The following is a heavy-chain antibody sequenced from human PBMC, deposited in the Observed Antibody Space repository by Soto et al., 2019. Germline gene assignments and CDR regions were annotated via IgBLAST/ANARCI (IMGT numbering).Heavy chain of an antibody. CDR3: ARHYGSGRLGYFDY. Sequence: QVQLQESGPGLVKPSQTLSLTCTVSGGSISSGGYYWGWIRQHPGKGLEWIGYIYYSGSTYYNPSLKSRVTISVDTSKNQFSLKLSSVTAADTAVYYCARHYGSGRLGYFDYWGQGTLVTVSS. CDR1: GGSISSGGYY. V-gene: IGHV4-31*03. J-gene: IGHJ4*02. D-gene: IGHD3-10*01. CDR2: IYYSGST.